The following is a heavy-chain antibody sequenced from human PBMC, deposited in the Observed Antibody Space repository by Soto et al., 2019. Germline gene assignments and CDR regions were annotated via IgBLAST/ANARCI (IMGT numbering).Heavy chain of an antibody. D-gene: IGHD6-19*01. V-gene: IGHV1-69*12. CDR1: GGTFSSYA. CDR3: ARDLGAVAVAGSPFAY. Sequence: QVQLVQSGAEVKKPGSSVKVSCKAFGGTFSSYAISWVRQAPGQGLEWMGGTIPIFGTAHYARKFQGRVTIVAHESTSTAYMELSSLRSEDTAVYYCARDLGAVAVAGSPFAYWGQGTLVTVSS. J-gene: IGHJ4*02. CDR2: TIPIFGTA.